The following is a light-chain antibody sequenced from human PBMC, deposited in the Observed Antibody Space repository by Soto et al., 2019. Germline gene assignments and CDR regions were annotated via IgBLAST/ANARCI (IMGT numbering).Light chain of an antibody. CDR3: ETWDSNTRV. J-gene: IGLJ2*01. V-gene: IGLV4-60*02. CDR1: SGHSSYI. CDR2: LEGSGSY. Sequence: QLVLTQSSSASASLGSSVKLTCTLSSGHSSYIIAWHHQQPGKATRYLMKLEGSGSYNKGSGVPDRFSGSSSGADRYLTISHLQFEDEANYYCETWDSNTRVFGGGTKVTVL.